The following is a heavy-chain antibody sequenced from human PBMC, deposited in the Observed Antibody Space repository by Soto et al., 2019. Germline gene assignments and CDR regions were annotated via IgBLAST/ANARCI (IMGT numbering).Heavy chain of an antibody. CDR1: GGSFGSSA. V-gene: IGHV1-69*01. J-gene: IGHJ3*01. Sequence: QVQLVQSGADVKKPGSSVKVSCKTSGGSFGSSAISWVRQAPAQGLGWMGEIIPVFDKANYAQNFQDRLTITADEFTGTVFMQLSSLRSDDTAVYFCARLRRDWGDAFDLWGQGTFVTVSS. CDR2: IIPVFDKA. D-gene: IGHD3-16*01. CDR3: ARLRRDWGDAFDL.